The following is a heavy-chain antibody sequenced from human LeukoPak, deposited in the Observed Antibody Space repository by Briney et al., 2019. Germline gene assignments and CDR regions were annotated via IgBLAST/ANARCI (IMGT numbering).Heavy chain of an antibody. Sequence: ASETLSLTCAVYGGSFSGYYWSWIRQPPGKGLEWIGEINHSGSTNYNPSLKSRVTISVDTSKNHFSLKLSSVTAADTAVYYCARLPILELGNHYYYYGMDVWGQGTTVTVSS. CDR3: ARLPILELGNHYYYYGMDV. V-gene: IGHV4-34*01. CDR2: INHSGST. J-gene: IGHJ6*02. D-gene: IGHD7-27*01. CDR1: GGSFSGYY.